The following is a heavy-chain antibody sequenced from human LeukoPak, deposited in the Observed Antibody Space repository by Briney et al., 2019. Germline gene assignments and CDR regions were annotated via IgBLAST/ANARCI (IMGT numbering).Heavy chain of an antibody. Sequence: SETLSLTCTVSGGSISSYYRSWIRQPPGKGLEWIGYIYYSGSTNYNPSLKSRVTISVDTSKNQFSLKLSSVTAADTAVYYCARAGYYDSSGYSWFDPWGQGTLVTVSS. CDR2: IYYSGST. D-gene: IGHD3-22*01. CDR1: GGSISSYY. J-gene: IGHJ5*02. CDR3: ARAGYYDSSGYSWFDP. V-gene: IGHV4-59*01.